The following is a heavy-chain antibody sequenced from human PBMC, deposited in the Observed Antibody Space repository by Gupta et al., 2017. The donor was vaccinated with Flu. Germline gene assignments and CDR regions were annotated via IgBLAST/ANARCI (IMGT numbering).Heavy chain of an antibody. J-gene: IGHJ4*02. D-gene: IGHD3-16*02. V-gene: IGHV2-5*01. CDR2: IYWNDDK. Sequence: QITXKESGPXLVKPXQTLTLXCTFSGFSLXTSGVGVGXIRXPPGKALEWLALIYWNDDKRYSPSLKSRLTITKDTSKNQVVLTMTNMDPVDTATYYCAHRLRLGELSLYNTFDYWGQGTLVTVSS. CDR1: GFSLXTSGVG. CDR3: AHRLRLGELSLYNTFDY.